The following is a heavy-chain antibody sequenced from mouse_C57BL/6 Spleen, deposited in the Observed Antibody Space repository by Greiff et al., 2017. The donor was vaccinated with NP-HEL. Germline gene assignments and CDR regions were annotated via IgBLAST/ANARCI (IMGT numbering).Heavy chain of an antibody. CDR3: ARQDGSSPWYFDV. J-gene: IGHJ1*03. Sequence: VQLQQSGAELVKPGASVKISCKASGYAFSSYWMNWVKQRPGKGLEWIGQIYPGDGDTNYNGKFKGKATLTADKSSSTAYMQLSSLTSEDSAVYFCARQDGSSPWYFDVWGTGTTVTVSS. V-gene: IGHV1-80*01. CDR1: GYAFSSYW. D-gene: IGHD1-1*01. CDR2: IYPGDGDT.